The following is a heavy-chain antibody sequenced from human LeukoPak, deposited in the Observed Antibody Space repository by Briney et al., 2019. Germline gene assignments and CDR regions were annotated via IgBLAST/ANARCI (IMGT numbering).Heavy chain of an antibody. CDR2: IYSGGST. Sequence: GGSLRLSCAASGFTVSSNYMSWVRQAPGKGLEWVSVIYSGGSTYYADSVKGRFTISRDNSKNMLYLQMNSLRAEDTAVYYCARAGSYYPFDYWGQGTLVTVSS. V-gene: IGHV3-53*01. D-gene: IGHD1-26*01. CDR3: ARAGSYYPFDY. J-gene: IGHJ4*02. CDR1: GFTVSSNY.